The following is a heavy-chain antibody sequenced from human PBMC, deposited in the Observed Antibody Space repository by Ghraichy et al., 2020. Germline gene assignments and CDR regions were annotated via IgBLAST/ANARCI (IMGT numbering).Heavy chain of an antibody. J-gene: IGHJ6*02. CDR3: AGRGLRLLSV. Sequence: GSLTLTCTVSGVSISGYHWTWILQSPGKGLEWIGYIYNGGTTEYNPSLNSRVTISEDTSKNQFSLRLTSVTAADTAVYYCAGRGLRLLSVWGQGTSVTVSS. D-gene: IGHD2-15*01. V-gene: IGHV4-59*01. CDR2: IYNGGTT. CDR1: GVSISGYH.